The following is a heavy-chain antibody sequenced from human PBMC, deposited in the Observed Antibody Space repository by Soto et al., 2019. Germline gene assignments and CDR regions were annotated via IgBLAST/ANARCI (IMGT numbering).Heavy chain of an antibody. CDR1: GGSFSGYY. CDR2: INHSGST. Sequence: QVQLQQWGAGLLKPSETLSLTCAVYGGSFSGYYWSWIRQPPGKGMEWIGEINHSGSTNYNPSLKSRVTISVDKSKNQFSMQLSSVTAADKAVYYCARGRYCSGGSCYSGYFDLWGRGTLVTVSS. J-gene: IGHJ2*01. CDR3: ARGRYCSGGSCYSGYFDL. D-gene: IGHD2-15*01. V-gene: IGHV4-34*01.